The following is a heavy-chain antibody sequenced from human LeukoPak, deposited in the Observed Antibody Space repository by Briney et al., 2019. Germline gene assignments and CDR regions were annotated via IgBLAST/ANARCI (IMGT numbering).Heavy chain of an antibody. CDR1: GFTFSSYA. CDR2: ISSSSSYI. D-gene: IGHD3-16*01. Sequence: PGASLRLSCAASGFTFSSYAMSWVRQAPGKGLEWVSSISSSSSYIYYADSVKGRFTISRDNAKNSLYLQMNSLRAEDTAVYYCASSRGEGFDYWGQGTLVTVSS. CDR3: ASSRGEGFDY. V-gene: IGHV3-21*01. J-gene: IGHJ4*02.